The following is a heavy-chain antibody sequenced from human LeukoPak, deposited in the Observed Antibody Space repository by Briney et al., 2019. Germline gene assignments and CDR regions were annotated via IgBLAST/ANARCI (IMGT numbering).Heavy chain of an antibody. V-gene: IGHV3-20*04. J-gene: IGHJ2*01. CDR2: INWNGAST. Sequence: PGGSLRLSCAGSGFTFDEHGMSWVRQAPGKGLEWVSGINWNGASTGYGDSVKGRFTISRDNAKNSLFLQMNSLRAEDTALYYCAGGDRNGWYFDLWGRGTLVTVPS. CDR1: GFTFDEHG. D-gene: IGHD1-14*01. CDR3: AGGDRNGWYFDL.